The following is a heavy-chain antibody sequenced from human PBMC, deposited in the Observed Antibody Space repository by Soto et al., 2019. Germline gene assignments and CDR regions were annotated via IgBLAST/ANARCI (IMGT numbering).Heavy chain of an antibody. D-gene: IGHD5-12*01. V-gene: IGHV1-8*01. CDR3: ARGWMVATAHDY. CDR1: GYTFTSYD. CDR2: MNPNSGNT. J-gene: IGHJ4*02. Sequence: QVQLVQSGAEVKKPGASVKVSCKASGYTFTSYDINWVRQATGQGLEWLGWMNPNSGNTGYAQKFEGRVTMTRNTSRSTAEMELSSLRSEDTVVYYCARGWMVATAHDYWGQGTLVTVSS.